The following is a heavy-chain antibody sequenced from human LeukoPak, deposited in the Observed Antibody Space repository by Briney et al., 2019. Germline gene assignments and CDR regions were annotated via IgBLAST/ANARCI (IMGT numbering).Heavy chain of an antibody. CDR1: GFTFSASS. CDR2: VGSKAGNYAT. J-gene: IGHJ6*02. CDR3: SNGHYGLDV. V-gene: IGHV3-73*01. Sequence: GGSLRLSCAASGFTFSASSLNWVRQASGKGLEWVGRVGSKAGNYATAYAESVRGRFIISREDSRNTAYLQMNSLKTDDTAVYYCSNGHYGLDVWGQGTTVTVSS.